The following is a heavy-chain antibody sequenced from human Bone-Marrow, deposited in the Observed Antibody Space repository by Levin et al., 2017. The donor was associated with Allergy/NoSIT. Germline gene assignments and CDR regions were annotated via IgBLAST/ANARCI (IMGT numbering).Heavy chain of an antibody. CDR3: ARAAPPYDDSTGYYFDY. J-gene: IGHJ4*02. CDR2: IFFTGSS. D-gene: IGHD3-22*01. Sequence: SETLSLTCTVSGGSISSGDYYWSWIRQPPGKGLEWIGYIFFTGSSYFNPSLKSRLSISVDMSKNQFSLKLTSVTAADTAVYYCARAAPPYDDSTGYYFDYWGQGTLDTVSS. CDR1: GGSISSGDYY. V-gene: IGHV4-30-4*01.